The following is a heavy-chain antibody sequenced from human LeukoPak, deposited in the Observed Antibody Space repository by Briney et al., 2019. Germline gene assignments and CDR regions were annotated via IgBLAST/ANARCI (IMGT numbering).Heavy chain of an antibody. CDR1: GYTFTSYA. D-gene: IGHD2-2*01. J-gene: IGHJ4*02. CDR3: ARDLDVVVPAASGFDY. Sequence: ASVKVSCKASGYTFTSYAMHWVRQAPGQRLEWMGWINAGNGNTKYSQKFQGRVTITRDTSASTAYMELSSLRSGDTAVYYCARDLDVVVPAASGFDYWGQGTLVTVSS. CDR2: INAGNGNT. V-gene: IGHV1-3*01.